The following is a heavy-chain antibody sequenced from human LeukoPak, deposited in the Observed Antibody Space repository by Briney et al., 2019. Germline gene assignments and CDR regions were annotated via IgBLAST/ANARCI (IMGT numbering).Heavy chain of an antibody. CDR2: INHSGST. CDR3: ARRPGSRIDY. Sequence: PSETLSLTCAVYGGSFSGYYWSWIRQPPGKGLEWIGEINHSGSTNYNPSLKSRVTISVDTSKNQFSLKLSSVTAADTAVYYCARRPGSRIDYWDQGTLVTVSS. CDR1: GGSFSGYY. V-gene: IGHV4-34*01. D-gene: IGHD3-10*01. J-gene: IGHJ4*02.